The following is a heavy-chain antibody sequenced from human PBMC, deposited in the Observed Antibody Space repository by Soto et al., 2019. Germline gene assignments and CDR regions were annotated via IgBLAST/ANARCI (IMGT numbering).Heavy chain of an antibody. CDR3: ARALDCSSTSCYTYYFDY. D-gene: IGHD2-2*01. Sequence: GASVKVSCKASGYTFTSYCISWVRQAPGQGLEWMGWISPNNGSTNYAQKLQGRVTMTRDTSTSTAYMELSRLRSDDTAVYYCARALDCSSTSCYTYYFDYWGQGTLVTVSS. J-gene: IGHJ4*02. V-gene: IGHV1-18*01. CDR2: ISPNNGST. CDR1: GYTFTSYC.